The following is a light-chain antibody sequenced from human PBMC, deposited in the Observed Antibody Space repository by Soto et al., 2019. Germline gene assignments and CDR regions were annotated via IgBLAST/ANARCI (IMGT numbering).Light chain of an antibody. J-gene: IGKJ4*01. CDR3: LQHNSYPLT. CDR2: AAS. Sequence: DIQMTQSPSAMSASVGDRVTITCRASQGISNYLAWFQQTQGKVPKRLIYAASSLQSGVPSRFRGSGSGTEFTLTISRLQPEDFETYYCLQHNSYPLTFGGGTKVDIK. CDR1: QGISNY. V-gene: IGKV1-17*03.